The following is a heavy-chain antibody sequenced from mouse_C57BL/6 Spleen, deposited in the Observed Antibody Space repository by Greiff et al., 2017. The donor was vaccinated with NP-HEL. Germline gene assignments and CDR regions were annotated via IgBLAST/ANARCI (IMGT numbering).Heavy chain of an antibody. CDR2: ISSGSSTI. V-gene: IGHV5-17*01. Sequence: EVKLMESGGGLVKPGGSLKLSCAASGFTFSDYGMHWVRQAPEQGLEWVAYISSGSSTIYYADTVQGRFTISRDNAKNTLFLQMTSLRSEDTAMYYCARPDSSSWYFDVWGTGTTVTVSS. J-gene: IGHJ1*03. CDR1: GFTFSDYG. D-gene: IGHD1-1*01. CDR3: ARPDSSSWYFDV.